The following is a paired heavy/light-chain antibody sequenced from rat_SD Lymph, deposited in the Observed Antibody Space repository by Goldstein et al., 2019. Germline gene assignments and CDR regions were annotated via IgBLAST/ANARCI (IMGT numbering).Heavy chain of an antibody. V-gene: IGHV3-4*01. CDR3: ARLHSSYPYYYVMDA. CDR2: ISNSGST. J-gene: IGHJ4*01. CDR1: GYTITSGY. Sequence: EIQLQESGPGLVKPSQSLSLTCSVTGYTITSGYDWSWIRKFPGNKMEWMGYISNSGSTNYNPSLKIRISITRDTSKNQFFLQLNSVTTEDTATYYCARLHSSYPYYYVMDAWGQGASVTVSS. D-gene: IGHD1-2*01.
Light chain of an antibody. J-gene: IGKJ5*01. CDR3: QQSYKYPLT. V-gene: IGKV12S8*01. CDR1: EGISND. Sequence: DIQMTQSPASLSASLGETVSIECLASEGISNDLAWYQQKSGKSPQLLIYAASRLQDGVPSRFSGSGSGTRYSLKISGMQPEDEADYFCQQSYKYPLTFGSGTKLEIK. CDR2: AAS.